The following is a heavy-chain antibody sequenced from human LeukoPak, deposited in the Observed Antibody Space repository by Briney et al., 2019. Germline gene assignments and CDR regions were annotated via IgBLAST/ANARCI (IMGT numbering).Heavy chain of an antibody. D-gene: IGHD1-26*01. J-gene: IGHJ4*02. CDR1: GFTLNNYW. CDR3: TRIKWDLTYFDY. Sequence: PVGSLRLSCAASGFTLNNYWMHWVRQAPGKGLVWVSRINVDGRIKSYADSLRGRFTSSKDNARTRRFLRMNVRRAENPALYYFTRIKWDLTYFDYWGQGTLVTAPS. CDR2: INVDGRIK. V-gene: IGHV3-74*01.